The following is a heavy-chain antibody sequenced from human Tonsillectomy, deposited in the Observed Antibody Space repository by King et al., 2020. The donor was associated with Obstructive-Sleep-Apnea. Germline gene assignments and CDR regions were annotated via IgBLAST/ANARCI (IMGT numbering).Heavy chain of an antibody. CDR3: AKVSYYDFWSGYPCSFDY. J-gene: IGHJ4*02. V-gene: IGHV3-23*04. D-gene: IGHD3-3*01. CDR1: GFTFRNYA. Sequence: VQLVESGGGLVQPGGSPRLSCAASGFTFRNYAMSGVRQAPGKGLEWVSAISGSGGSTYYADSGKDRFTISRDNSKNTLSLQMNNVRAEDTALYYCAKVSYYDFWSGYPCSFDYWGQGTLVTVSS. CDR2: ISGSGGST.